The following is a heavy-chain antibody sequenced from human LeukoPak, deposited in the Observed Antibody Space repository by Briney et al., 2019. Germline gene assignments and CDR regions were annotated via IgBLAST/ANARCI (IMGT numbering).Heavy chain of an antibody. CDR3: ARGGSIDDFWSGYFYYYYGMDV. CDR1: GDSVSSNSAA. CDR2: TYYRSKWYN. D-gene: IGHD3-3*01. V-gene: IGHV6-1*01. Sequence: SQTLSLTCAISGDSVSSNSAAWNWIRQSPSRGLEWLGRTYYRSKWYNDYAVSVKSRITINPGASKNQFSLQLNSVTPEDTAVYYCARGGSIDDFWSGYFYYYYGMDVWGQGTTVTVSS. J-gene: IGHJ6*02.